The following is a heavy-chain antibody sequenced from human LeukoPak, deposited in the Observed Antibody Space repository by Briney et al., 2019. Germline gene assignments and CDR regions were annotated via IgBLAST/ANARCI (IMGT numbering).Heavy chain of an antibody. CDR3: ARDPYSGRYGDYYYYMDV. D-gene: IGHD1-26*01. V-gene: IGHV3-20*04. J-gene: IGHJ6*03. CDR1: GFTFDDYG. Sequence: RPGGSLRLSCAASGFTFDDYGMSWVRQAPGKGLEWVSGINWNGGSTGYADSVKGRFTISRDNAKNSLYLQMNSLRAEDTAVYYCARDPYSGRYGDYYYYMDVWGKGTTVTISS. CDR2: INWNGGST.